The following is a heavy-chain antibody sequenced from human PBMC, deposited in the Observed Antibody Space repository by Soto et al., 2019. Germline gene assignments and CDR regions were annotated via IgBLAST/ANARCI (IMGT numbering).Heavy chain of an antibody. J-gene: IGHJ3*01. CDR2: ISYDGSDK. V-gene: IGHV3-30-3*01. CDR1: GFSLSDHS. Sequence: GGSLRLSCAARGFSLSDHSMHWVRQAPGKGQERVALISYDGSDKDYADSVRGRFTISRDNSRNTLYLQMNSLRRYDTSVYSCFFRGTARVAFAFCAQGT. D-gene: IGHD2-21*02. CDR3: FFRGTARVAFAF.